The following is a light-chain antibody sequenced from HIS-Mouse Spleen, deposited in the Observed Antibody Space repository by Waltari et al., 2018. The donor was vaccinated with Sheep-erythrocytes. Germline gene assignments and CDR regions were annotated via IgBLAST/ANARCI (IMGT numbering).Light chain of an antibody. V-gene: IGLV2-11*01. CDR3: CSYAGSYTYV. CDR2: DVS. Sequence: QSALTQPRSVSGSPGQSVTISCTGTSSDVGGYNYVSWYQQHPGKAPKLMIYDVSKRRSRVPDRFSGSKSGNPASLTNSGLQAEDEADYYCCSYAGSYTYVFGTGTKVTVL. J-gene: IGLJ1*01. CDR1: SSDVGGYNY.